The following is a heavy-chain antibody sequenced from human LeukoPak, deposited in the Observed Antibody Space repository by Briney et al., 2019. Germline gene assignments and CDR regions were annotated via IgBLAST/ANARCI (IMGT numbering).Heavy chain of an antibody. CDR1: GFTFSNYY. CDR2: ISSSGNTT. V-gene: IGHV3-11*04. D-gene: IGHD3-22*01. CDR3: ARSDSSGYYFDSPMDV. Sequence: GGSLRLSCAASGFTFSNYYMSWIRQAPGQELERVSHISSSGNTTYHADSVEGRFNIYRDNAKNSLYMQMSSLRAEDTAMYYCARSDSSGYYFDSPMDVWGKGTTVTVSS. J-gene: IGHJ6*03.